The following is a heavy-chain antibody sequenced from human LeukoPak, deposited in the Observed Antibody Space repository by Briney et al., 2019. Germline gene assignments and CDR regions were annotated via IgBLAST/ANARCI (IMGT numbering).Heavy chain of an antibody. CDR2: IYYSGSA. CDR1: GGSISSGDYY. V-gene: IGHV4-30-4*08. D-gene: IGHD3-10*01. J-gene: IGHJ6*03. Sequence: SETLSLTCSVTGGSISSGDYYRTWIRQPPGKGLEWIAYIYYSGSAEYNLSLQSRATISVDTSKNQFFLKLRSVTAADTAVYYCARRQYYYGSGSMDVWGKGTMVTISS. CDR3: ARRQYYYGSGSMDV.